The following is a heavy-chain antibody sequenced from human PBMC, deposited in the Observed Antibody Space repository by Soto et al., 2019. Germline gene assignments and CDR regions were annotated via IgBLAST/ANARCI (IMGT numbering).Heavy chain of an antibody. Sequence: VQLMQSGAEVKQPGSSVKVSCKASGGTFSSHSINWVRQAPGQGLEWMGGIITLFGTANYAQNFQGRVTITADQSTRTAYMELNRLRSHDTAVYSCAREVGYGEFSAALLDWGQGTLVSVSS. V-gene: IGHV1-69*01. CDR1: GGTFSSHS. J-gene: IGHJ4*02. CDR2: IITLFGTA. D-gene: IGHD4-17*01. CDR3: AREVGYGEFSAALLD.